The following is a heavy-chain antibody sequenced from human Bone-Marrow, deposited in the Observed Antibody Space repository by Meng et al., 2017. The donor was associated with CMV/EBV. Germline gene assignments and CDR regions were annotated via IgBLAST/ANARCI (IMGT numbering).Heavy chain of an antibody. J-gene: IGHJ5*02. CDR1: GFTFSSYS. CDR3: ARDVPLSGSYLVDWFDP. V-gene: IGHV3-21*01. D-gene: IGHD1-26*01. Sequence: GESLKISCAASGFTFSSYSMNWVRQAPGKGLEWVSSISSSSSYIYYADSVKGRFTISRDNAKNSLYLQMNSLRAEDTAVYYCARDVPLSGSYLVDWFDPWGQGTLVTVYS. CDR2: ISSSSSYI.